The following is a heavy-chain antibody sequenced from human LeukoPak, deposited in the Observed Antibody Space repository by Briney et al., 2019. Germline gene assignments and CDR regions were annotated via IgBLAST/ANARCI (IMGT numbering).Heavy chain of an antibody. CDR2: LRGKAFGETT. CDR1: GFTIGDDP. Sequence: GRSLRLSCTASGFTIGDDPMSWVRQAPGKGLEWVGLLRGKAFGETTEYAASVRGRFTISRDDSKTIAYLQMNSLKIEDTAVYYCTRAGIVATVGYAMDVWGQGTTVTVSS. D-gene: IGHD5-12*01. V-gene: IGHV3-49*04. CDR3: TRAGIVATVGYAMDV. J-gene: IGHJ6*02.